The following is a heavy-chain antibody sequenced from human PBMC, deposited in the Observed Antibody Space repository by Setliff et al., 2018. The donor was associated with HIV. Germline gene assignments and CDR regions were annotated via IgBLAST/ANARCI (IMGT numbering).Heavy chain of an antibody. CDR2: IIPIFGTA. Sequence: SVKVSCKASGGTFSSYAISWVRQAPGQGLEWMGGIIPIFGTANYAQKFQGRVTITTDESTSTVYMGLSSLRSEDTAVYYCANRLRGYNKWYYFDYWGQGTLVTVSS. D-gene: IGHD1-1*01. V-gene: IGHV1-69*05. J-gene: IGHJ4*02. CDR3: ANRLRGYNKWYYFDY. CDR1: GGTFSSYA.